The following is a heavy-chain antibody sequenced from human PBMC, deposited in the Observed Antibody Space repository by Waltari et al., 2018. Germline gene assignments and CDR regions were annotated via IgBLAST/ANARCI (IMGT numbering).Heavy chain of an antibody. J-gene: IGHJ3*02. CDR3: VHIAAAARDAFDI. CDR2: IYHSGST. V-gene: IGHV4-4*02. D-gene: IGHD6-13*01. CDR1: GGSISSSNW. Sequence: QVQLQESGPGLVKPSGTLSLTCAVSGGSISSSNWCSCVSQPPGKGLEWIGEIYHSGSTNYNPSLKSRVTISVDKSKNQFSLKLSSVTAADTAVYYCVHIAAAARDAFDIWGQGTMVTVSS.